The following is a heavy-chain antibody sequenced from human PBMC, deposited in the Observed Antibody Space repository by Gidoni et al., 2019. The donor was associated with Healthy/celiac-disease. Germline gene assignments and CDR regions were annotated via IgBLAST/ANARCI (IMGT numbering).Heavy chain of an antibody. D-gene: IGHD6-19*01. CDR1: GGSISSSSYY. J-gene: IGHJ4*02. CDR2: IYYSGGT. CDR3: ARQPLGGAVAGSFDY. Sequence: QLQLQESGPGLVKPSETLSLTCTVSGGSISSSSYYWGWIRQPPGKGLEWIGSIYYSGGTYYNPSLKSRVTISVDTSKNQFSLKLSSVTAADTAVYYCARQPLGGAVAGSFDYWGQGTLVTVSS. V-gene: IGHV4-39*01.